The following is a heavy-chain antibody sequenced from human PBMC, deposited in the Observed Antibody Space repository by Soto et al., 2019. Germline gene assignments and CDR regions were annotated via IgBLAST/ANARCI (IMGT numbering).Heavy chain of an antibody. V-gene: IGHV4-30-4*01. CDR3: ARGGGRCSSTSCYTNPPFYYGMGV. CDR2: IYYSGGT. J-gene: IGHJ6*02. Sequence: PSETLSLTCTVSGGSISSGDHYWSWIRQPPGKGLEWIGYIYYSGGTDYNPSLKSRVSISIDTSKNQFSLKLSSVTAADTAVYYCARGGGRCSSTSCYTNPPFYYGMGVWGQGTTVTVSS. CDR1: GGSISSGDHY. D-gene: IGHD2-2*01.